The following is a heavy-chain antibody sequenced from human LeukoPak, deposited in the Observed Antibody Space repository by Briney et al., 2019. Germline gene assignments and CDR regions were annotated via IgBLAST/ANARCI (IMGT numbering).Heavy chain of an antibody. Sequence: GGSLRLSCAASGFTFSTYGMHWVRQAPGKGLEWVAIVSYDGSNKYYADSVKGRFTISRDNSKNTLYLQMNSLRAEDTAVYYCAMDDIWGQGTMVTVSS. V-gene: IGHV3-30*03. CDR2: VSYDGSNK. CDR1: GFTFSTYG. CDR3: AMDDI. J-gene: IGHJ3*02.